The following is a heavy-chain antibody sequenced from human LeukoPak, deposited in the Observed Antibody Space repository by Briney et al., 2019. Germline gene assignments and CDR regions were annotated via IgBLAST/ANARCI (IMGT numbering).Heavy chain of an antibody. CDR2: IIRDASET. Sequence: PGGSLRLSCVASGFTFSRYSMRWVRQAPGKGLEWVANIIRDASETNYMDSVRGRFTISRDNAKNSLYLQMNSLRAEDTAVYYWASDLGYDHVTDYPIGKPGDYWGQGTLVTVSS. CDR1: GFTFSRYS. CDR3: ASDLGYDHVTDYPIGKPGDY. V-gene: IGHV3-7*01. D-gene: IGHD3-9*01. J-gene: IGHJ4*02.